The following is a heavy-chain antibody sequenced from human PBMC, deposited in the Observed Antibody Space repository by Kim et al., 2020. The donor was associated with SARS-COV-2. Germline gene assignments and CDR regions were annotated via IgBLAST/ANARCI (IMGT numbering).Heavy chain of an antibody. CDR3: ARGHGYSSSLGY. Sequence: SETLSLTCAVYGGSFSGYYWSWIRQPPGKGLEWIGEINHSGSTNYNPSLKSRVTISVDTSKNQFSLKLSSVTAADTAVYYCARGHGYSSSLGYWGQGTLV. V-gene: IGHV4-34*01. CDR1: GGSFSGYY. J-gene: IGHJ4*02. D-gene: IGHD6-13*01. CDR2: INHSGST.